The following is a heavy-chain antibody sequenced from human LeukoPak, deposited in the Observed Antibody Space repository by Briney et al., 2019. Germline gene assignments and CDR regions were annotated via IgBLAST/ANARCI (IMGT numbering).Heavy chain of an antibody. V-gene: IGHV3-23*01. CDR1: GSTFTKYA. J-gene: IGHJ6*03. CDR3: AKDGGTHPYFLDV. Sequence: EGSLRLSCAASGSTFTKYAMSWVRQAAGKGLEWVSAIGGSGTKTFYAESVKGRFTISRDNSRDTLYLQMNSLRAEDTAIYICAKDGGTHPYFLDVWGKGTTVIVSS. D-gene: IGHD1-26*01. CDR2: IGGSGTKT.